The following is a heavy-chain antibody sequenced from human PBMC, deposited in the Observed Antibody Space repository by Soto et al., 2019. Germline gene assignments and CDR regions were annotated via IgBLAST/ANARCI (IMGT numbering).Heavy chain of an antibody. CDR3: ARVHVMGVAGSTFDY. V-gene: IGHV4-38-2*02. Sequence: PSETLSLTCTVSGYSISRGSYWAWIRQPPGKGPEWIASIYHGGTTFYNPSLKSRITITVDTSNNQFSLKLTSVTAADTAVYYCARVHVMGVAGSTFDYWGQGTLVTVSS. J-gene: IGHJ4*02. CDR2: IYHGGTT. CDR1: GYSISRGSY. D-gene: IGHD6-19*01.